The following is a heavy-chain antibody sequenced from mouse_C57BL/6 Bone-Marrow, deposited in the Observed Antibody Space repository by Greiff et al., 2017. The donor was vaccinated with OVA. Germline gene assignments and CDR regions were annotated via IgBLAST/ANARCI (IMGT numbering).Heavy chain of an antibody. Sequence: EVKLQESGGGLVQPGGSLSLSCAASGFTFTDYYMSWVRPPPGKALEWLGFIRNKANGYTTEYSASVQGRFTISRDNSQSILYLQMNALRAEDSATYYCASLYYDYDRGYWYFDVWGTGTTVTVSS. J-gene: IGHJ1*03. CDR3: ASLYYDYDRGYWYFDV. V-gene: IGHV7-3*01. CDR2: IRNKANGYTT. CDR1: GFTFTDYY. D-gene: IGHD2-4*01.